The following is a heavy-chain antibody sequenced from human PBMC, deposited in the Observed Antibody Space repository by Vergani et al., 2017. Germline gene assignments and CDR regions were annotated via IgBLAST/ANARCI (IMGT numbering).Heavy chain of an antibody. D-gene: IGHD2-15*01. Sequence: EVQLVESGGGLVQPGGSLRLSCAASGFTFSSYWMSWVRQAPGKGLEWVANIKQDGSEKYYVDSVKGRFTISRDNAKNSLYLQMNSLRAEDTAVYYCARDLRYCSGGSCYYNWFDPWGQGTLVTVS. CDR3: ARDLRYCSGGSCYYNWFDP. CDR1: GFTFSSYW. CDR2: IKQDGSEK. V-gene: IGHV3-7*01. J-gene: IGHJ5*02.